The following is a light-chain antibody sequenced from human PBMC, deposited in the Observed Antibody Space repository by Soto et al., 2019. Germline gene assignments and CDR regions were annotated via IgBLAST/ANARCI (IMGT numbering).Light chain of an antibody. Sequence: EIVMTQSPATLSVSPGERATLSCRASQSVSRNVAWYQQKPGQAPRLLIHDASTRATGISVRFSGSGSGTEFTLPISSLQSQDFAVYYCQQYNTWLWTFGQGTKVEI. V-gene: IGKV3-15*01. CDR2: DAS. CDR1: QSVSRN. J-gene: IGKJ1*01. CDR3: QQYNTWLWT.